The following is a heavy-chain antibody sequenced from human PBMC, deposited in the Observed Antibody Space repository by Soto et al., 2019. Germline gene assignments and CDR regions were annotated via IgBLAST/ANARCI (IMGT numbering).Heavy chain of an antibody. Sequence: QVQLVESGGGVVQPGRSLRLSCAASGFTFDSYGMHWVRQAPGKGLEWVAVISSDGNNKYYADSVKGRFTISRDNFNNTLYLQMSGLRAEDTAVYYCAKDLLHNTVTTCGSWGQGALVTVSS. CDR1: GFTFDSYG. J-gene: IGHJ5*02. V-gene: IGHV3-30*18. CDR3: AKDLLHNTVTTCGS. D-gene: IGHD4-17*01. CDR2: ISSDGNNK.